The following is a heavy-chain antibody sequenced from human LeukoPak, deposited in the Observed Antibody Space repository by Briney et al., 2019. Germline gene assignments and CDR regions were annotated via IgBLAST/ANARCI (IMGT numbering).Heavy chain of an antibody. CDR1: GGSFSDYY. D-gene: IGHD6-13*01. CDR3: ARGVGSSVRFDP. CDR2: VNHSGGT. Sequence: PSETLSLTCAVYGGSFSDYYWSWIRQPPGKGLEWMGEVNHSGGTNYNPSLKRRGTISVDTSMNHFSLRLSAVNAADTAVYCLARGVGSSVRFDPWGQGTLVTVSS. V-gene: IGHV4-34*01. J-gene: IGHJ5*02.